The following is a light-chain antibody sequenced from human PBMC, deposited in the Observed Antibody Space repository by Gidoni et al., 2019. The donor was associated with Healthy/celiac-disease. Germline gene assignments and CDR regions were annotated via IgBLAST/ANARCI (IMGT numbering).Light chain of an antibody. J-gene: IGKJ3*01. CDR2: AAS. V-gene: IGKV1-39*01. Sequence: DIQMTQSPSSLSASVGDRVTITCRASQSISSYLNWYQQKPGKAPQLLIYAASSLQSGVPSRFSGSGSCTDFTLTISSLQPEDFATYYCQPSYSTPFTFGPGTKVDIK. CDR1: QSISSY. CDR3: QPSYSTPFT.